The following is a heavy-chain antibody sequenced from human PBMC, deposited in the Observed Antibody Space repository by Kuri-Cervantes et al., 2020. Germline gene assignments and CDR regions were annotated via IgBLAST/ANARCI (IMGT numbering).Heavy chain of an antibody. D-gene: IGHD3-9*01. CDR1: GYTFTSYD. CDR2: INPSGGST. J-gene: IGHJ4*02. Sequence: ASVKVSCKASGYTFTSYDINWVRQATGQGLEWMGIINPSGGSTSYAQKFQGRVTMTRDTSTSTVYMELSSLRSEDTAVYYCARDQGYDILTGYWEDYWGQGTLVTVSS. V-gene: IGHV1-46*01. CDR3: ARDQGYDILTGYWEDY.